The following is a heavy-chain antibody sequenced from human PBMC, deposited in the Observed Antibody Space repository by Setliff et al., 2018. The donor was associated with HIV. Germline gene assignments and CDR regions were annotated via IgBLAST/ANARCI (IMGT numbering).Heavy chain of an antibody. CDR2: LYYTDNT. CDR1: GVSVRSGSYY. J-gene: IGHJ3*02. D-gene: IGHD6-6*01. V-gene: IGHV4-61*01. Sequence: SETLSLTCTVSGVSVRSGSYYWSWIRQPPGKGLEWIGYLYYTDNTNYNPSLKSRVTISVDTSKNQFSLKLSPVTVADTAVYYCARVSSDAFDIWGQGTVVTVSS. CDR3: ARVSSDAFDI.